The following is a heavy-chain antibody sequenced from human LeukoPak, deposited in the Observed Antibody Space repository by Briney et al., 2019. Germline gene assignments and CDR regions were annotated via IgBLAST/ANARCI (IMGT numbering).Heavy chain of an antibody. V-gene: IGHV3-23*01. J-gene: IGHJ3*02. CDR1: GFTFSSYV. Sequence: GGSLRLSCAASGFTFSSYVMSWVRQAPGKGLEWVSAISGSGGSTYYADSVKGRFTISRDNSKDTLYLQMNSLRAEDTAVYYCAKDTYSSSWFDAFDIWGQGTMVTVSS. CDR2: ISGSGGST. D-gene: IGHD6-13*01. CDR3: AKDTYSSSWFDAFDI.